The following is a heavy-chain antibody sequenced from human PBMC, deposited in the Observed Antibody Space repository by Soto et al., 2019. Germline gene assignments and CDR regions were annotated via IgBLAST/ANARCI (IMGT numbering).Heavy chain of an antibody. CDR2: IYNRGNT. Sequence: SETLSLTYAVSGGSVTTYHWTWIRQPPGKGLEWVGSIYNRGNTNYSPSLKSRVTISVDTSKNQFSLKLNSVTAADTAVYYCARGYYYYYMDVWGKGTTVTVSS. CDR1: GGSVTTYH. J-gene: IGHJ6*03. CDR3: ARGYYYYYMDV. V-gene: IGHV4-59*08.